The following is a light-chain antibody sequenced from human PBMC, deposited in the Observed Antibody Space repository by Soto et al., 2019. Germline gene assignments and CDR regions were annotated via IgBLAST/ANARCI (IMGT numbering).Light chain of an antibody. CDR1: QSIRSY. CDR3: QQSYSTPIT. Sequence: DIQMTQSPSSLNASVGDRVTITCRASQSIRSYLNWYQQKPGKAPKLLIYAASSLQSGVPSRFSGSESGTDFNFTFSSLQPEDFATYYCQQSYSTPITYGQGTRLEI. CDR2: AAS. V-gene: IGKV1-39*01. J-gene: IGKJ5*01.